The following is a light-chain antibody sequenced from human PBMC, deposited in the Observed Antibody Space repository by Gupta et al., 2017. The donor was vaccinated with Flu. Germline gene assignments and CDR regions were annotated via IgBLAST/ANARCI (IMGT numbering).Light chain of an antibody. CDR2: GAS. CDR3: QQSVSNPWT. CDR1: QNIDKY. Sequence: DIQMTQSPSSLSASVGDRVTITCRASQNIDKYLSWYQQKPGKAPKLLIYGASNLQSGVPSRFSGNSSGTGFTLTISRLQSDDFGNYYCQQSVSNPWTFGRGTMVEI. V-gene: IGKV1-39*01. J-gene: IGKJ1*01.